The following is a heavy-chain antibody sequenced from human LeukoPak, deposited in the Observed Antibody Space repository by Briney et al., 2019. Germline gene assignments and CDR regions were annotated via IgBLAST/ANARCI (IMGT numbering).Heavy chain of an antibody. V-gene: IGHV1-8*01. CDR1: GYTFTSYD. Sequence: ASVKVSCKASGYTFTSYDINWVRQATGQGLEWIGWMNPNSGNTGYAQKFQGRVTMTRNTSISTAYMELSSLRSEDTAVYYCARGTMLRGAAAGTCGYWGQGTLVTVSS. CDR2: MNPNSGNT. J-gene: IGHJ4*02. CDR3: ARGTMLRGAAAGTCGY. D-gene: IGHD6-13*01.